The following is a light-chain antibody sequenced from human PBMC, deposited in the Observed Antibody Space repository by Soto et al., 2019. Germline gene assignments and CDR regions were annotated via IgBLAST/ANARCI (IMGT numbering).Light chain of an antibody. CDR3: SSYTSDTTHVV. CDR2: DVN. Sequence: QPVLTQPASVSGSPGQSITISCTGSSSDVGLYNYVSWYQQHPGKAPKLMIYDVNDRPSGVSDRFSGSKSGNTASLTISGHQADDEADYCCSSYTSDTTHVVFGGGTKVTVL. V-gene: IGLV2-14*03. CDR1: SSDVGLYNY. J-gene: IGLJ2*01.